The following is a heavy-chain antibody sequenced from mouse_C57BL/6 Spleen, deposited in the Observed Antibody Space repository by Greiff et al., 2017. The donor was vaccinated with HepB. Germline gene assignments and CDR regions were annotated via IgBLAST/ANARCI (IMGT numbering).Heavy chain of an antibody. CDR2: IYPGDGDT. CDR1: GYAFSSSW. J-gene: IGHJ1*03. CDR3: AREGVYDGYYGYCDV. D-gene: IGHD2-3*01. V-gene: IGHV1-82*01. Sequence: QVQLKQSGPELVKPGASVKISCKASGYAFSSSWMNWVKQRPGKGLEWIGRIYPGDGDTNYNGKFKGKAKMTADKSSSTAYMQLSSLTSEDSAVYFCAREGVYDGYYGYCDVWGTGTTVTVSS.